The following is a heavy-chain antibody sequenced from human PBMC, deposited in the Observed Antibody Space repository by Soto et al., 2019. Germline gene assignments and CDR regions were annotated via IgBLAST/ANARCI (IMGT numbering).Heavy chain of an antibody. CDR1: DGAISSSSYY. Sequence: PAETLSLTCSVSDGAISSSSYYWGWIRQPPGKGLEWIGSVYYNGNIYYNPSLKSRFTISRDNAKNSLYLQMNSLRAEDTAVYYCARVVSWPSGVDILTGYYWDDAFDIWGQGTMVTVSS. J-gene: IGHJ3*02. CDR2: VYYNGNI. V-gene: IGHV4-39*07. CDR3: ARVVSWPSGVDILTGYYWDDAFDI. D-gene: IGHD3-9*01.